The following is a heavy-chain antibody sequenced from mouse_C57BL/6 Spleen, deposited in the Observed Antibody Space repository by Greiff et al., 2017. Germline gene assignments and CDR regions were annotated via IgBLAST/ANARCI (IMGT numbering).Heavy chain of an antibody. CDR2: IYPGSGNT. V-gene: IGHV1-76*01. CDR1: GYTFTDYY. J-gene: IGHJ3*01. CDR3: ARAYYDYDGGFAY. D-gene: IGHD2-4*01. Sequence: QVQLQQSGAELVRPGASVKLSCKASGYTFTDYYINWVKQRPGQGLEWIARIYPGSGNTYYNEKFKGKATLTAEKSSSTAYMQLSSLTSEDSAVYFCARAYYDYDGGFAYWGQGTLVTVSA.